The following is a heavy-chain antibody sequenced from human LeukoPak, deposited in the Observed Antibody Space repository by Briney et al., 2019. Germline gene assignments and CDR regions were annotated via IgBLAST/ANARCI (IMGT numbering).Heavy chain of an antibody. CDR1: GGSISSYY. Sequence: PSETLSLTCTVSGGSISSYYWSWIRQPAGKGLEWIGRIYTSGSTNYNPSLKSRVTMSVDTSKNQFSLKLSSVTAADTAVYYCARARDIVVVVAAYFLADAFDIWGQGTMVTVSS. CDR3: ARARDIVVVVAAYFLADAFDI. J-gene: IGHJ3*02. V-gene: IGHV4-4*07. CDR2: IYTSGST. D-gene: IGHD2-15*01.